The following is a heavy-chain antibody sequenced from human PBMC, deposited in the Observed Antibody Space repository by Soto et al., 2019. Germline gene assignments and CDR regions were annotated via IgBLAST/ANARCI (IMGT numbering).Heavy chain of an antibody. Sequence: SVKVSCKASGFTFTSSSVQWVRQARGQRLEWIGWIVVGSGNTNYAQKFQERVTITRDMSTSTAYMELSSLRSEDTAVYYCAAVGEDYNYDLWCCYYKSYYYYFGMDVWGQGTTVTVSS. CDR1: GFTFTSSS. V-gene: IGHV1-58*01. J-gene: IGHJ6*02. D-gene: IGHD3-3*01. CDR2: IVVGSGNT. CDR3: AAVGEDYNYDLWCCYYKSYYYYFGMDV.